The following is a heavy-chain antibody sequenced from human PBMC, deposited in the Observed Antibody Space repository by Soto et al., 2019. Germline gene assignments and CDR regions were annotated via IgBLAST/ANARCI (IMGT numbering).Heavy chain of an antibody. V-gene: IGHV1-69*01. CDR3: ARSQGSSTSLEIYYYYYYGMDV. CDR1: GGTFSSYA. Sequence: QVQLVQSGAEVKKPGSSVKVSCKASGGTFSSYAISWARQAPGQGLEWLGGVIPISETTNYAQKFQGRVTITADESKSTAYMELSRLRSEDTAVYYCARSQGSSTSLEIYYYYYYGMDVWGQGTTVTVSS. CDR2: VIPISETT. J-gene: IGHJ6*02. D-gene: IGHD2-2*01.